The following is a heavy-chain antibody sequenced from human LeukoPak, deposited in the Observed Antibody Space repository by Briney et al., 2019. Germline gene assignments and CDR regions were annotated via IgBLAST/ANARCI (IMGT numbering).Heavy chain of an antibody. J-gene: IGHJ4*02. CDR1: GGXFSSYA. Sequence: VASVKVSCKASGGXFSSYAISWVRQAPGQGLEWMGRISPYNGDTNYAQKIQDRVTMTTDTTTSTAYMELTSLRSDDTAVYYCARDRGSFCSGGSCYAPHIDYWGQGTLVTVSS. CDR3: ARDRGSFCSGGSCYAPHIDY. D-gene: IGHD2-15*01. CDR2: ISPYNGDT. V-gene: IGHV1-18*01.